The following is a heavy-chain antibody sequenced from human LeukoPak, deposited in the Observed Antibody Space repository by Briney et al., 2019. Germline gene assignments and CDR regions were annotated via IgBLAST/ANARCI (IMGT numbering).Heavy chain of an antibody. D-gene: IGHD3-3*01. Sequence: SETLSLTCTVSGGSISSGDYYWSWIRQPPGKGLEWIGYIYYSGSTYYNPSLKSRVTISVDTSKNQFSLKMNSVTAADTAVYYCASRPITIFGVVDFHFDYWGQGTLVTVSS. CDR2: IYYSGST. V-gene: IGHV4-30-4*02. CDR1: GGSISSGDYY. J-gene: IGHJ4*02. CDR3: ASRPITIFGVVDFHFDY.